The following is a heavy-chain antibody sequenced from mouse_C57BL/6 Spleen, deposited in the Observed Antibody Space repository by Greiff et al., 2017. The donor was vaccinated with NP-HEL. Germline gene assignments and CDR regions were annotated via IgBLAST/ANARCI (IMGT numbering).Heavy chain of an antibody. CDR3: AIYGNYDWYFDV. D-gene: IGHD2-1*01. Sequence: EVQRVESGGGLVKPGGSLKLSCAASGFTFSDYGMHWVRQAPEKGLEWVAYISSGSSTIYYADTVKGRFTISRDNAKNTLFLQMTSLRSEDTAMYYCAIYGNYDWYFDVWGTGTTVTVSS. J-gene: IGHJ1*03. CDR2: ISSGSSTI. CDR1: GFTFSDYG. V-gene: IGHV5-17*01.